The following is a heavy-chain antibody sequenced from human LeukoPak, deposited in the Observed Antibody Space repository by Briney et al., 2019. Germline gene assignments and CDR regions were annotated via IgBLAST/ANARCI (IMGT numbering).Heavy chain of an antibody. CDR3: AKIPDSSGYYSPFDY. D-gene: IGHD3-22*01. V-gene: IGHV3-23*01. CDR1: GFTFSSYS. CDR2: ISGSGGST. J-gene: IGHJ4*02. Sequence: LSGGSLRLSCAASGFTFSSYSMNWVRQAPGKGLEWVSAISGSGGSTYYADSVKGRFTISRDNSKNTLYLQMNSLRAEDTAVYYCAKIPDSSGYYSPFDYWGQGTLVTVSS.